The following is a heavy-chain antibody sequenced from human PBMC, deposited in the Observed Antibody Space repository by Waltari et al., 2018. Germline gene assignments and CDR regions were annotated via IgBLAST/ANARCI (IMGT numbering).Heavy chain of an antibody. CDR2: IIPIFGTA. CDR3: ATAASILYYFDY. V-gene: IGHV1-69*05. D-gene: IGHD3-3*02. J-gene: IGHJ4*02. CDR1: GGTFSSYA. Sequence: QVQLVQSGAEVKKPGSSVKVSCKAAGGTFSSYASSWVRQAPGQGLEWMGGIIPIFGTANYAQKFQGRVTITTDESTSTAYMELSSLRSEDTAVYYCATAASILYYFDYWGQGTLVTVSS.